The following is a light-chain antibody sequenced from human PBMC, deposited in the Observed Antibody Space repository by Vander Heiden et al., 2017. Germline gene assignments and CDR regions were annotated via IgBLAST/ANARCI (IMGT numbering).Light chain of an antibody. J-gene: IGKJ4*01. CDR3: QQSYKNPVT. CDR1: QSISHF. V-gene: IGKV1-39*01. CDR2: TSS. Sequence: DIQMSQSPSSLSASVGDRVTITCRARQSISHFTNWYQRRPGKAPQLLLATSSKLQGGVPSRFSGSGSGADFTLTISSLQPEDFATYYCQQSYKNPVTFGGGTRVEIK.